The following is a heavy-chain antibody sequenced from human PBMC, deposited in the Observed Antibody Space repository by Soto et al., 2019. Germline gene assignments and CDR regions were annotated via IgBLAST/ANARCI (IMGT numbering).Heavy chain of an antibody. J-gene: IGHJ4*02. Sequence: QLQLQESGPGLVKPSETLSLTCTVSGGSISSSSYYWGWIRQPPGKGLEWIGSIYYSGSTYYNPSFKSRVTISVDTSKNQFSLKLSSVTAADTAVYYCARFLEWPQTGFDYWGQGTLVTVSS. CDR2: IYYSGST. CDR3: ARFLEWPQTGFDY. CDR1: GGSISSSSYY. V-gene: IGHV4-39*01. D-gene: IGHD3-3*01.